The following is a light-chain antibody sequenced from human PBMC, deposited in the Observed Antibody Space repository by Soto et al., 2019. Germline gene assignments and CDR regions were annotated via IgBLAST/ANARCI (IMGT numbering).Light chain of an antibody. CDR1: QTLRNK. Sequence: IVLTQSPGTLSVSPGERGILSCRASQTLRNKLAWYQQKPGQAPRLLIYGGFTRATGIPARFSGSGSGTECTLTINSLQSEDFAIYYCQQHNAWPLTFGPGTKLDLK. CDR2: GGF. V-gene: IGKV3-15*01. J-gene: IGKJ3*01. CDR3: QQHNAWPLT.